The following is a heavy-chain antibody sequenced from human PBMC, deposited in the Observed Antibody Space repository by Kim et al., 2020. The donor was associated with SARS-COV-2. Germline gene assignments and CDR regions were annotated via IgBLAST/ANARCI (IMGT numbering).Heavy chain of an antibody. Sequence: GGSLRLSCAASGFTFDDYAMHWVRQAPGKGLEWVSLISGDGGSTYYADSVKGRFTISRDNSKNSLYLQMNSLRTEDTALYYCANILNYDFWSGYYTYYGMDVWGQGTTVTVSS. CDR1: GFTFDDYA. J-gene: IGHJ6*02. D-gene: IGHD3-3*01. CDR2: ISGDGGST. CDR3: ANILNYDFWSGYYTYYGMDV. V-gene: IGHV3-43*02.